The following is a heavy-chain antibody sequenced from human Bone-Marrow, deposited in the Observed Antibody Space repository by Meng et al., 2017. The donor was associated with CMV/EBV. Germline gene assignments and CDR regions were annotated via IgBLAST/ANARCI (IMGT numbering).Heavy chain of an antibody. J-gene: IGHJ6*02. CDR3: AKDQEAVTTDYYYGMAV. V-gene: IGHV3-30*02. Sequence: GGSLRLSCAASGFTFSSYGMHWVRQAPGKGLEWVAFIRYDGSNKYYADSVKGRFTISRDNSKNTLYLQMNSLRAEDTAVYYCAKDQEAVTTDYYYGMAVWGQGTTVNVAS. CDR1: GFTFSSYG. CDR2: IRYDGSNK. D-gene: IGHD4-11*01.